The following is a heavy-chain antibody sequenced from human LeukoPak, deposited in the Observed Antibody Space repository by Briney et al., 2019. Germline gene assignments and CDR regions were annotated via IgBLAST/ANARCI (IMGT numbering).Heavy chain of an antibody. CDR3: ARGLTRGYCSSTSCFRNPYNWFDP. J-gene: IGHJ5*02. CDR1: GGSFSGYY. D-gene: IGHD2-2*01. V-gene: IGHV4-34*01. CDR2: INHSGST. Sequence: SETLSLTCAVYGGSFSGYYWSWIRQPPGKGLEWIGEINHSGSTNYNPSLKSRVTISVDTSKNQFSLKLSSVTAADTAVYYCARGLTRGYCSSTSCFRNPYNWFDPWGQETLGTVSS.